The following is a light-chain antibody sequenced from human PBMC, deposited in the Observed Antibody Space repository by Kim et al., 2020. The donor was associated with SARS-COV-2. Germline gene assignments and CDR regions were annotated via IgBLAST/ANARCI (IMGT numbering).Light chain of an antibody. CDR1: QYVNKY. V-gene: IGKV3-11*01. CDR3: QQRNDWPYT. J-gene: IGKJ2*01. Sequence: SVSPGGSATLSCRASQYVNKYLAWYRQRPGQAPRLLMYDASNRATGIPARFSGSGSGTDFTLTISSLEPEDFAVYYCQQRNDWPYTFGQGTKLEI. CDR2: DAS.